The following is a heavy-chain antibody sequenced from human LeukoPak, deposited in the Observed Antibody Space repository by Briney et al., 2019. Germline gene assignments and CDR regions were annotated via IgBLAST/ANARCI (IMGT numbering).Heavy chain of an antibody. CDR1: GFTFSDYY. CDR3: ARDEIRGYSYGYFDY. Sequence: GGSLRLSCAASGFTFSDYYMSWIRQAPGKGLEWVSYISSSGSTIYYADSVKGRFTISRDNAKNSLYLQMNSLRAEDTAVYYCARDEIRGYSYGYFDYWGQGTLVTVSS. D-gene: IGHD5-18*01. CDR2: ISSSGSTI. V-gene: IGHV3-11*04. J-gene: IGHJ4*02.